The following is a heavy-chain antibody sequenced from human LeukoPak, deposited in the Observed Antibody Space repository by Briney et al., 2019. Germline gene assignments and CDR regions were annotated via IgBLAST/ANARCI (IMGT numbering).Heavy chain of an antibody. V-gene: IGHV1-8*01. D-gene: IGHD6-19*01. Sequence: GASVKVSCKASGYTFTSYDINWVRQATGQGLEWMGWMNPNSGNTGYAQKFQGRVTMTRNTSISTACMELSSLRSEDTAVYYCARDRDSSGWYLPETYGMDVWGQGTTVTVSS. J-gene: IGHJ6*02. CDR1: GYTFTSYD. CDR2: MNPNSGNT. CDR3: ARDRDSSGWYLPETYGMDV.